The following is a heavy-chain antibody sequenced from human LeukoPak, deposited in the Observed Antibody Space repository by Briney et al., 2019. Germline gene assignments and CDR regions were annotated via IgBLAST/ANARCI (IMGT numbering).Heavy chain of an antibody. Sequence: SETLSLTCTVSGGSISGYYWSWIRQPPGKGLEWIGYIYYSGSTNYNPSLKSRVTISVDTSKNQFSLKLSSVTAADTAVYYCARDTPGSNYFDYWGQGTLVTVSS. CDR1: GGSISGYY. V-gene: IGHV4-59*01. CDR3: ARDTPGSNYFDY. J-gene: IGHJ4*02. D-gene: IGHD1-14*01. CDR2: IYYSGST.